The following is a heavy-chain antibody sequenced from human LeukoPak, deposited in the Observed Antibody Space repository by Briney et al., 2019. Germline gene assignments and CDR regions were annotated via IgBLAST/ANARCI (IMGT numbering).Heavy chain of an antibody. J-gene: IGHJ4*02. D-gene: IGHD3-3*01. CDR1: GFTFSNYR. V-gene: IGHV3-7*01. Sequence: PGGSLRLSCAASGFTFSNYRMSWVRRAPGKGLEWVANIKQDGSETYSVDSVRGRFTISRDNAKNSLYLQMNSLRAEDTAVYYCARDFWGAYRVDYFDCWGQGTLVTVSS. CDR3: ARDFWGAYRVDYFDC. CDR2: IKQDGSET.